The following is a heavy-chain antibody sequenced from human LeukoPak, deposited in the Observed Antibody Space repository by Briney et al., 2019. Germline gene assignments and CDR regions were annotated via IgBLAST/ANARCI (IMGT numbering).Heavy chain of an antibody. CDR2: IKQDGSER. V-gene: IGHV3-7*04. CDR3: ARGITMAN. CDR1: GFTFSNYW. D-gene: IGHD3-10*01. J-gene: IGHJ4*02. Sequence: GSLRLSCAASGFTFSNYWMTWVRQAPGKGLEWVANIKQDGSERDYVDFVKGRFTISRDDAKNSLYLQMNSLRAEDTAVYYCARGITMANWGQGTLVTVSS.